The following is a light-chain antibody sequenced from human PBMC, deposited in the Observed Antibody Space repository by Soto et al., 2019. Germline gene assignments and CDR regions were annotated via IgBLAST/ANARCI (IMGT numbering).Light chain of an antibody. CDR1: QSVSSSY. J-gene: IGKJ5*01. Sequence: EIVLTQSPGTLSLSPGERATLSCRASQSVSSSYLAWYQQKPGQAPRLLIYGASSRATGIPDRFSGSGSGTDFTLTISRLEPEDFAVYYCQQYARSLITFGQGTRLEI. CDR3: QQYARSLIT. CDR2: GAS. V-gene: IGKV3-20*01.